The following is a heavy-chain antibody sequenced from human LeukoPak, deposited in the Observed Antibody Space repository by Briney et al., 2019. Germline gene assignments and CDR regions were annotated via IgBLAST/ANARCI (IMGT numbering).Heavy chain of an antibody. CDR1: GGSISSYY. V-gene: IGHV4-59*12. J-gene: IGHJ4*02. D-gene: IGHD2-8*01. CDR3: ARTFRYNGDRFDY. Sequence: SETLSLTCTVSGGSISSYYWSWIRQPPGKGLEWIGYIYYSGSTNYNPSLKSRVTISVDTSKNQFSLKLSSVTAADTAVYYCARTFRYNGDRFDYWGQGTLVTVSS. CDR2: IYYSGST.